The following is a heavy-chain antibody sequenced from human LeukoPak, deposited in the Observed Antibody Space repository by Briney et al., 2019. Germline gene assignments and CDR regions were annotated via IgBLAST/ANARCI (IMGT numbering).Heavy chain of an antibody. CDR2: MNPNSGNT. V-gene: IGHV1-8*01. CDR1: GYTFTSYD. CDR3: ARGIYSYGLYYYMDV. D-gene: IGHD5-18*01. J-gene: IGHJ6*03. Sequence: GASVKVSCKASGYTFTSYDINWVRQATGQGLEWMGWMNPNSGNTGYAQKFQGRVTMTRDTSISTAYMELSSLRSEDTAVYYCARGIYSYGLYYYMDVWGKGTTVTISS.